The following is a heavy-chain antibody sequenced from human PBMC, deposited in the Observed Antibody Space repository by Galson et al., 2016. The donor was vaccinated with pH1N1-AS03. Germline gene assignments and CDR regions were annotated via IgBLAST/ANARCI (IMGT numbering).Heavy chain of an antibody. CDR2: INTDSGVT. CDR1: GYIFTGFY. J-gene: IGHJ6*02. CDR3: ARDPRGPCSSATCPTTYYFGMDV. Sequence: SVKVSCKASGYIFTGFYVHWVRRAPGQGLEWMGWINTDSGVTNYAQKFEAWVTMTRDTSVNTAYMELYGLKSDDTAVYYCARDPRGPCSSATCPTTYYFGMDVWGQGTTVIVSS. D-gene: IGHD2-2*01. V-gene: IGHV1-2*04.